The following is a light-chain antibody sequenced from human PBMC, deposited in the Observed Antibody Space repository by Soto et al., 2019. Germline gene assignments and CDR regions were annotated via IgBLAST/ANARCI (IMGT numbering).Light chain of an antibody. J-gene: IGLJ3*02. V-gene: IGLV2-14*03. CDR2: DVS. CDR1: SSDIGSYNY. Sequence: QSALTQPASLSGSPGQSITISCTGTSSDIGSYNYVSWYQQHPGKAPKLMIFDVSYRPSGISDRLSGSKSGNTASLTISGLQPEDEADYYCSSYGASSTLFGGGTKLTVL. CDR3: SSYGASSTL.